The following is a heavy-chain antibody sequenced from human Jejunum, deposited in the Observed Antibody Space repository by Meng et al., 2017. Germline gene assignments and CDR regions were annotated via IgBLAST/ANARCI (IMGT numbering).Heavy chain of an antibody. CDR3: ARGTSPARSGWWTGYFDI. CDR2: IYDSGSI. D-gene: IGHD6-19*01. CDR1: GGSISRGSW. Sequence: SETLSLTCGVSGGSISRGSWWSWIRQPPGKGLEWIGEIYDSGSINYNPSLRSRPTISIDNSKNQFSLQLISMTAADTAVYYCARGTSPARSGWWTGYFDIWGRGTLVTVSS. J-gene: IGHJ2*01. V-gene: IGHV4-4*02.